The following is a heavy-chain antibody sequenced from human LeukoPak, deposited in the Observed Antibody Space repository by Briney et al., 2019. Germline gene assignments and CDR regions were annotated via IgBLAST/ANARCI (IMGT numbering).Heavy chain of an antibody. Sequence: SQTLSLTCAISGDSVSSNSAAWNWIRQSPSRGLEWLGRTYYRSKWYNDYAVSVKSRITINPDTSENQFSLQLNSVTPEDTAVYYCARDQYYGSGSYLSAFDIWGQGTMVTVSS. D-gene: IGHD3-10*01. CDR1: GDSVSSNSAA. V-gene: IGHV6-1*01. CDR3: ARDQYYGSGSYLSAFDI. J-gene: IGHJ3*02. CDR2: TYYRSKWYN.